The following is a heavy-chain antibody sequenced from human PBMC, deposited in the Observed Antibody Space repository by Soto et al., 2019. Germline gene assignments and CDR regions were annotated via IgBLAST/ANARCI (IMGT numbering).Heavy chain of an antibody. Sequence: QVQLQESGPGLVKPSGTLSLTCAVAGGSISSSNWWSWVRQPPGKGLEWIGEMYHSGSTNHKPSRERRVTISVDKSKNQFSLKLSSVTAADTAVYYCARSYMVRGVANWFDPWGQGTLVTVSS. V-gene: IGHV4-4*02. D-gene: IGHD3-10*01. CDR1: GGSISSSNW. CDR3: ARSYMVRGVANWFDP. J-gene: IGHJ5*02. CDR2: MYHSGST.